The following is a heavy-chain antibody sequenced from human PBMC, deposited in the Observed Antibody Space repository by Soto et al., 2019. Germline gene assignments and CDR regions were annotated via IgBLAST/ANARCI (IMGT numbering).Heavy chain of an antibody. V-gene: IGHV3-23*01. CDR3: AKAPNIVVVPAAMGVFDY. J-gene: IGHJ4*02. D-gene: IGHD2-2*01. Sequence: GWSLRLSCAASGFTFSSYAMSWVRQAPGKGLEWVSAISGSGGSTYYADSVKGRFTISRDNSKNTLYLQMNSLRAEDTAVYYCAKAPNIVVVPAAMGVFDYWGQGTLVTVSS. CDR1: GFTFSSYA. CDR2: ISGSGGST.